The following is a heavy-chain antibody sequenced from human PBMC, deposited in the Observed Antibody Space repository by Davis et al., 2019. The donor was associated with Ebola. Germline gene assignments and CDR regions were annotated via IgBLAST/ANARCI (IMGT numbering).Heavy chain of an antibody. CDR3: ARDPPVLMVYAIPALYYGMDV. J-gene: IGHJ6*02. CDR1: GGTFSSYV. Sequence: AASVQVSCKASGGTFSSYVISWVRQAPGQGLEWMGGIIPNFGTANYAQKFQGQVTITADEPTSTAYMELSSLRSEDTAVYYCARDPPVLMVYAIPALYYGMDVWGQGTTVTVSS. CDR2: IIPNFGTA. V-gene: IGHV1-69*13. D-gene: IGHD2-8*01.